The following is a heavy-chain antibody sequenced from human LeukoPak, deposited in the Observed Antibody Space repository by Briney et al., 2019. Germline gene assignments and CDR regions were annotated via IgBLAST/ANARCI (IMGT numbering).Heavy chain of an antibody. D-gene: IGHD6-25*01. V-gene: IGHV1-2*02. Sequence: ASVKVSCKASGYTFTGYYMHWVRQAPGQGLEWMGWINPNSGGTNYAQKFQGRVTMTRDTSISTAYMELSRLRSEDTAVYYCTRDLASGYYFDYWGQGTLVTVSS. J-gene: IGHJ4*02. CDR2: INPNSGGT. CDR1: GYTFTGYY. CDR3: TRDLASGYYFDY.